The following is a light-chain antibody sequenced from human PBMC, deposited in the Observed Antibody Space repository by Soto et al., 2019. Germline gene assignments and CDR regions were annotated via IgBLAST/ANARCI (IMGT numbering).Light chain of an antibody. Sequence: QSVLTQSPSASGTPGQTVTISCSGSSSNIGSSTVNWYQHVPGTAPKLLIYRDNERLSGFPDRISASKSGTSASLVISGLQSEDEADYYCASWDVSLDGVVFGGGTKVTVL. V-gene: IGLV1-44*01. CDR2: RDN. CDR1: SSNIGSST. CDR3: ASWDVSLDGVV. J-gene: IGLJ2*01.